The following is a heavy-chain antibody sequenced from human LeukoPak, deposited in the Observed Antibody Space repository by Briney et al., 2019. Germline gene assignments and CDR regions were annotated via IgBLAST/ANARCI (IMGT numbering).Heavy chain of an antibody. D-gene: IGHD3-22*01. Sequence: GGSLRLSCAASGFTFSSYGMHWVRQAPGKGLEWVAVISYDGSNKYYADSVKGRFTISRDNSKNTLYLQMNSLRAEDTAVYYCARGTGIVVVIMRYWGQGTLVTVSS. CDR2: ISYDGSNK. CDR3: ARGTGIVVVIMRY. V-gene: IGHV3-30*03. CDR1: GFTFSSYG. J-gene: IGHJ4*02.